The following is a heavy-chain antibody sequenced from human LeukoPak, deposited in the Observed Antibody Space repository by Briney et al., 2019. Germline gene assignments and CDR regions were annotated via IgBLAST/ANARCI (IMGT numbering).Heavy chain of an antibody. Sequence: GGSLRLSCAVSGFTFDDYAMHWVRQAPGKGLEWVSGISWNSGSIGYADSVKGRFTISRDNAKNSLYLQMNSLRAEDTALYYCAKDVHSSSWYGYFQHWGQGTLVTVSS. CDR2: ISWNSGSI. J-gene: IGHJ1*01. D-gene: IGHD6-13*01. V-gene: IGHV3-9*01. CDR1: GFTFDDYA. CDR3: AKDVHSSSWYGYFQH.